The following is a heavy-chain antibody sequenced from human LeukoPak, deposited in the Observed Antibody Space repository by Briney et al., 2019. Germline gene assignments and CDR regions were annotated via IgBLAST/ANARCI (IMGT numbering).Heavy chain of an antibody. D-gene: IGHD5/OR15-5a*01. CDR1: GGSFSGYY. J-gene: IGHJ4*02. CDR3: ARGPAATGSEAYGVYPRHFDY. V-gene: IGHV4-34*01. Sequence: PSETLSLTCAVYGGSFSGYYWSWIRQPPGKGLEWIGEINHSGSTNYNPSLKSRVTISVDTSKNQFSLKLSSVTAADTAVYYCARGPAATGSEAYGVYPRHFDYWGQRTLVTVSS. CDR2: INHSGST.